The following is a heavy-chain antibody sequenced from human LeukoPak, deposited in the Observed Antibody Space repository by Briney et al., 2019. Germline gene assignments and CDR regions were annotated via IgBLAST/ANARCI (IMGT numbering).Heavy chain of an antibody. Sequence: SETLSLTCTASGGSISSYYWSWIRQPPGKGLEWIGYIYYSGSTNYNPSLKSRVTISVDTSKNQFSLKLSSVTTADTAVYYCARDSVGYGDYFDYWGQGTLVTVSS. CDR3: ARDSVGYGDYFDY. V-gene: IGHV4-59*01. CDR2: IYYSGST. J-gene: IGHJ4*02. CDR1: GGSISSYY. D-gene: IGHD4-17*01.